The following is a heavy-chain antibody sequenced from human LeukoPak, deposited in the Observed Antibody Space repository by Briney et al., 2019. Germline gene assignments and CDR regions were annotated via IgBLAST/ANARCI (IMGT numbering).Heavy chain of an antibody. CDR2: IYYSGST. CDR3: ARMPDILTGLDS. J-gene: IGHJ4*02. Sequence: SETLSLTCTVSGGSLSNYYWNWIRQPPGKGLEWIAYIYYSGSTNYNPSLKSRVTISLDTSKNQFSLKLSSVTTADTAVYYCARMPDILTGLDSWGQGTPVTVSS. V-gene: IGHV4-59*01. CDR1: GGSLSNYY. D-gene: IGHD3-9*01.